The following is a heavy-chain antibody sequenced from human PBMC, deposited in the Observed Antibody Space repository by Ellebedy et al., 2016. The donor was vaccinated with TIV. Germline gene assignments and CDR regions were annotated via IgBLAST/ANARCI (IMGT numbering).Heavy chain of an antibody. Sequence: LSLTCAASGFTFSSYGMHWVRQAPGKGLEWVAFIRYDGSNKYYADSVKGRFTISRDNSKNTLYLQMNSLRAEDTGVYYCAKEWGMDVWGQGTTVTVSS. CDR2: IRYDGSNK. CDR1: GFTFSSYG. V-gene: IGHV3-30*02. CDR3: AKEWGMDV. J-gene: IGHJ6*02.